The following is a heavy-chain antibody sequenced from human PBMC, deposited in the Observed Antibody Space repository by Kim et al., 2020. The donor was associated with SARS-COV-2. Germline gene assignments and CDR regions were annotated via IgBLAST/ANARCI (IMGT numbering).Heavy chain of an antibody. J-gene: IGHJ3*02. CDR1: GFTFDDYA. CDR3: AKDLFSVAAPCAFDI. D-gene: IGHD6-13*01. CDR2: ISWNSGSI. Sequence: GGSLRLSCAASGFTFDDYAMHWVRQAPGKGLEWVSGISWNSGSIGYADSVKGRFTISRDNAKNSLYLQMNSLRAEDTALYYCAKDLFSVAAPCAFDIWGQGTMVTVSS. V-gene: IGHV3-9*01.